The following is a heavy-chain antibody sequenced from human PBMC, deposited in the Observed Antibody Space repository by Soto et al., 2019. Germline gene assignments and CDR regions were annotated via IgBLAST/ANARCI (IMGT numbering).Heavy chain of an antibody. J-gene: IGHJ6*02. CDR3: AKDSRNVAVSAARVYGMDV. CDR2: TRSNGEYT. CDR1: GFTFSYYA. D-gene: IGHD2-2*01. Sequence: EEQLVESGGDLVQPGGSLRLSCAASGFTFSYYAMTWVRQAPGKGLEWVSTTRSNGEYTYYGDSAKGRFTVSRDNSKNTLYLEMSSVRAEDTAVYYCAKDSRNVAVSAARVYGMDVWGQGTTVTVSS. V-gene: IGHV3-23*04.